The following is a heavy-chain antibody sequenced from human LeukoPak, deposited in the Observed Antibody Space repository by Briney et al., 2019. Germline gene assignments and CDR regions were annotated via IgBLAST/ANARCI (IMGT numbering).Heavy chain of an antibody. CDR2: ISAYNGNP. J-gene: IGHJ4*02. Sequence: GASVKVSCRASGYTFTNFGISWVRQAPGQGLEWIAWISAYNGNPTYAQKLQGRVTVTTDTSTNTAYMELRSLTSDDTAVYFCARAGQGYYYDTSAYYFGYWGQGTLVTVSS. V-gene: IGHV1-18*01. CDR1: GYTFTNFG. D-gene: IGHD3-22*01. CDR3: ARAGQGYYYDTSAYYFGY.